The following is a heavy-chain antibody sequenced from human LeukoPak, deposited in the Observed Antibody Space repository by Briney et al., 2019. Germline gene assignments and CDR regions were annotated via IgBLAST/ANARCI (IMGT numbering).Heavy chain of an antibody. J-gene: IGHJ4*02. CDR1: GFTFTSSA. V-gene: IGHV1-58*01. Sequence: ASVKVSCKASGFTFTSSAVQWVRQARGQRLEWIGWIVVGSGNTNYAQKFQERVTITRDMSTSTAYMELSSLRSEDTAVYYCAAGQYDYVCGSYRGTLEFDYWGQGTLVTVSS. D-gene: IGHD3-16*02. CDR3: AAGQYDYVCGSYRGTLEFDY. CDR2: IVVGSGNT.